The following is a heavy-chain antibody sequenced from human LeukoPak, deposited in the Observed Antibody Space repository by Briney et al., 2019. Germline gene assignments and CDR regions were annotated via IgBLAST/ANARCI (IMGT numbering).Heavy chain of an antibody. J-gene: IGHJ4*02. V-gene: IGHV3-15*01. CDR1: GFTFTNAW. CDR2: IKSKTDGGTA. D-gene: IGHD6-19*01. CDR3: STGSATGWYVY. Sequence: GGSLRLSCAASGFTFTNAWVIWVRQAPGKGLEWVGRIKSKTDGGTADHAALVKGRFTISRDDSKNILYLQMNSLKVDDTAVYYCSTGSATGWYVYWGQGTLVTVSS.